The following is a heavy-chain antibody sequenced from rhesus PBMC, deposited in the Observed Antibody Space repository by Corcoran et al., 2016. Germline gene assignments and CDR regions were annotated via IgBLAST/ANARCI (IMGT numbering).Heavy chain of an antibody. CDR3: ASLYYALDY. CDR2: INGNSGST. D-gene: IGHD2-2*01. J-gene: IGHJ4*01. V-gene: IGHV4-80*01. Sequence: QVQLQESGPGLVKPSEPLSLTCAASGGSFSSYWWSWTRPPPGKGLEWIGEINGNSGSTNYNPSLKSRVTISKDASKNQFSLKLSSVTAADTAVYYCASLYYALDYWGQGVLVTVSS. CDR1: GGSFSSYW.